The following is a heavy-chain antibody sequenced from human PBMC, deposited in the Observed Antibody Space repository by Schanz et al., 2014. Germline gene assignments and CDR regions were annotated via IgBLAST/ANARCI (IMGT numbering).Heavy chain of an antibody. CDR3: ARVKQGCSDTSCVLDP. J-gene: IGHJ5*02. CDR1: GVSISSTNW. Sequence: QVQLQESGPGLVKPSGTLSLTCAVSGVSISSTNWWHWVRQSPGKGLEWLGEIIHDGRTNYNPSLGSRVTISRDKSENQFSLELPSVTAADTALYFCARVKQGCSDTSCVLDPWGQGTLVTVSS. V-gene: IGHV4-4*02. D-gene: IGHD2-2*01. CDR2: IIHDGRT.